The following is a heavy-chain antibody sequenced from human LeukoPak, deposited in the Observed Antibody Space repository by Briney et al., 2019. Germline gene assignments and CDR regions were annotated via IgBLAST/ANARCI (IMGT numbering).Heavy chain of an antibody. CDR3: ARGSPKHDS. CDR2: INHSGVA. CDR1: GGSFTGYN. J-gene: IGHJ5*01. Sequence: SETLSLTCAVYGGSFTGYNWNWIRQPPGKGLEWIGEINHSGVAKYNPSLKSRLTISVDTSKNQFSLKLKSVTAADTAVYYCARGSPKHDSWGQGTLVTVSS. V-gene: IGHV4-34*01.